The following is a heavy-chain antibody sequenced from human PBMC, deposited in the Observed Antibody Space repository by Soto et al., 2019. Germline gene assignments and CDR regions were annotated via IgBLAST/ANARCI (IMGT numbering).Heavy chain of an antibody. CDR1: GGSISSYY. D-gene: IGHD5-12*01. J-gene: IGHJ6*02. CDR3: AGSTRKGVYYYYGMGV. CDR2: IYTSGST. V-gene: IGHV4-4*07. Sequence: PSETLSLTCTVSGGSISSYYWSWIRQPAGKGLERIGRIYTSGSTNYNPSLRSRVTMSVDTSKNQFSLKLSSVTAADTAVYYCAGSTRKGVYYYYGMGVWGQGTTVTVSS.